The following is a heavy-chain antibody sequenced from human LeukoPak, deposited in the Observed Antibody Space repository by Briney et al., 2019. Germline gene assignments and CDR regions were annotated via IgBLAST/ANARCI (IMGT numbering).Heavy chain of an antibody. CDR1: GFTFSSYS. D-gene: IGHD5-18*01. Sequence: GGSLRLSCAASGFTFSSYSINWVRQAPGKGLEWVSSISSSGSTIYYADSVKGRFTISRDNAKNSLYLQMNSLRAEDTAVYYCARERSYGYYYYGMDVWGQGTTVTVSS. CDR3: ARERSYGYYYYGMDV. V-gene: IGHV3-48*04. CDR2: ISSSGSTI. J-gene: IGHJ6*02.